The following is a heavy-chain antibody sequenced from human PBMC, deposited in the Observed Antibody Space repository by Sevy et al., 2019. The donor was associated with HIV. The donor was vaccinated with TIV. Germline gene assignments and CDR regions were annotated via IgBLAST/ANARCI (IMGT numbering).Heavy chain of an antibody. D-gene: IGHD6-13*01. Sequence: GGSLRLSCVVSGLTFDDYAMHWVRRPPGKGLEWVSGITWNSGGIGYADSVKGRFTISRDNAKKSLYLQMNSLRIEDTAFYYCAAGAAAGRWFDSWGQGTLVTVSS. V-gene: IGHV3-9*01. CDR3: AAGAAAGRWFDS. J-gene: IGHJ5*01. CDR1: GLTFDDYA. CDR2: ITWNSGGI.